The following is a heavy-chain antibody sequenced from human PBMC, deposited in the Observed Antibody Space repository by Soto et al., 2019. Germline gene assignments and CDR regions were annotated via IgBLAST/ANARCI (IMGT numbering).Heavy chain of an antibody. CDR3: AREATMVRGVIHRENWFDP. V-gene: IGHV4-31*02. J-gene: IGHJ5*02. D-gene: IGHD3-10*01. CDR1: GGSISSGGYY. CDR2: IYYSGST. Sequence: PSETLSLTCTVSGGSISSGGYYWSWIRQHPGKGLEWIGYIYYSGSTYYNPSPKSRVTISVDTSKNQFSLKLSSVTAADTAVYYCAREATMVRGVIHRENWFDPWGQGTLVTVSS.